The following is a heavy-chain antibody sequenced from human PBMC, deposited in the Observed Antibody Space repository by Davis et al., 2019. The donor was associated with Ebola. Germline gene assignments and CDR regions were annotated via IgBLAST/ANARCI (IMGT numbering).Heavy chain of an antibody. CDR3: ARGPTGYVPYYFDY. CDR2: MNPNSGNT. Sequence: ASVKVSCKTSGYTFTNYDINWVRQATGQGLEWMGWMNPNSGNTGYAQKFQGRVTMTRNTSISTAYMEPNSLRSEDTAVYYCARGPTGYVPYYFDYWSQGTLVTASS. V-gene: IGHV1-8*01. J-gene: IGHJ4*02. D-gene: IGHD3-9*01. CDR1: GYTFTNYD.